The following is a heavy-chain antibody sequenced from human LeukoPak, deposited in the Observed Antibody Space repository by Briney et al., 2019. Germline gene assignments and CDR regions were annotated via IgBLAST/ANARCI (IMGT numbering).Heavy chain of an antibody. D-gene: IGHD5-12*01. Sequence: SETLSLTCTVSGGPLTRSLSYWGWIRRPPGKELEWIGNIYYTGSTDYSPSFESRAAMSVDTSKNQFSLQLRSVTAADTAVYYCARLNSGYEDYYFDDWGQGTLVTVSS. V-gene: IGHV4-39*01. CDR1: GGPLTRSLSY. CDR3: ARLNSGYEDYYFDD. J-gene: IGHJ4*02. CDR2: IYYTGST.